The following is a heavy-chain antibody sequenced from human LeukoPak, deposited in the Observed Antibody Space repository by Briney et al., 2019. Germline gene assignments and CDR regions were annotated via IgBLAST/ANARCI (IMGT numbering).Heavy chain of an antibody. Sequence: GASVKVSCKASGYTLTSYYMHWVRQAPGQGLEWMGIINPSGGSTSYAQKFQGRVTMTRDMSTSTVYMELSSLRSEDTAVYYCARDVLRYFDWLLNVFDYWGQGTLVTVSS. D-gene: IGHD3-9*01. CDR2: INPSGGST. CDR3: ARDVLRYFDWLLNVFDY. CDR1: GYTLTSYY. V-gene: IGHV1-46*01. J-gene: IGHJ4*02.